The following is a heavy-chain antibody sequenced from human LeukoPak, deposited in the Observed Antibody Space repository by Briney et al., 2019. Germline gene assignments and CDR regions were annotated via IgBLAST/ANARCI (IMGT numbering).Heavy chain of an antibody. J-gene: IGHJ5*02. CDR1: GGSFSGYY. CDR2: INHSGST. D-gene: IGHD2-8*01. CDR3: AREYGTYRSLDP. V-gene: IGHV4-34*01. Sequence: SETLSLTCAVYGGSFSGYYWNWIRQPPGKGLEWIGEINHSGSTNYNPSLKSRVTISIDTSKNQFSLRLSSVTAADTAVYYCAREYGTYRSLDPWGQGTLVTVSS.